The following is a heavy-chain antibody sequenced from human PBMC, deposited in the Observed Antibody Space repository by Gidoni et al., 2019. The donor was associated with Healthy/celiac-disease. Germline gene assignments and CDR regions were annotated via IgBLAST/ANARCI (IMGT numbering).Heavy chain of an antibody. J-gene: IGHJ4*02. CDR2: IKQDGSEK. CDR3: ARTLEAWELLPSYYFDY. V-gene: IGHV3-7*03. CDR1: GFTFSSYG. Sequence: EVQLVESGGGLVQPGGSLRLSCAASGFTFSSYGMSWIRQAPGKGLEWVANIKQDGSEKYYVDSVKGRFTISRDIAKNSLYLQMNSLRAEDTAVYYCARTLEAWELLPSYYFDYWGQGTLVTVSS. D-gene: IGHD1-26*01.